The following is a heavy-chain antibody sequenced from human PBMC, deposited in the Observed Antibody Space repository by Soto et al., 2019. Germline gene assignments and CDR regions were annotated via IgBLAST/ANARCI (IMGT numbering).Heavy chain of an antibody. CDR1: GYSFTTYG. Sequence: ASVKVSCKASGYSFTTYGISWVRQAPGQGLEWMGWIRVNNGNSNYAQSLQGRITMATDTSTSTASMELRSLRSDDTAVYYCARIYSGSRLDYWGQGTLVTVSS. J-gene: IGHJ4*02. CDR3: ARIYSGSRLDY. D-gene: IGHD1-26*01. V-gene: IGHV1-18*01. CDR2: IRVNNGNS.